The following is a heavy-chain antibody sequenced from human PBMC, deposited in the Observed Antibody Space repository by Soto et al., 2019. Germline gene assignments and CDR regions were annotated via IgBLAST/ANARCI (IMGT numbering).Heavy chain of an antibody. CDR3: AREVSYYDSSGYYYGYFDY. Sequence: QVQLVESGGGVVQPGRSLRLSCAASGFTFSSYGMHWVRQAPGKGLEWVAVIWYDGSNKYYADSVKGRFTISRDNSKNTLYLQINSLRAEDTAVYYCAREVSYYDSSGYYYGYFDYWGQGTLVTVSS. J-gene: IGHJ4*02. D-gene: IGHD3-22*01. V-gene: IGHV3-33*01. CDR2: IWYDGSNK. CDR1: GFTFSSYG.